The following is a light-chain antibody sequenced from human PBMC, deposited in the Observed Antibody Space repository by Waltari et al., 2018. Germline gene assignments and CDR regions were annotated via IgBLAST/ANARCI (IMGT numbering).Light chain of an antibody. J-gene: IGKJ4*01. CDR1: ESDKKN. V-gene: IGKV1-5*03. CDR2: KAS. Sequence: TCQASESDKKNLAGDQHQPGKAPKVLVHKASRLESGVPSRFSGSGYGTEFTLTISSLEPDDFATYYCHQYNTLPLTFGGGTKVEIK. CDR3: HQYNTLPLT.